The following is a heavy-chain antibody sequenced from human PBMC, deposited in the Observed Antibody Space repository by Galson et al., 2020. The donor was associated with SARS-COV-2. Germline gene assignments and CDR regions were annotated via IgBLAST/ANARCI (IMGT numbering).Heavy chain of an antibody. CDR2: ISSSSSTI. V-gene: IGHV3-48*02. J-gene: IGHJ4*02. D-gene: IGHD3-16*02. CDR3: ATRRGDYDYVWGSYRHPPAQNGPFDY. Sequence: SLRLSCAASGFTFSSYSMNWVRQAPGKGLEWVSYISSSSSTIYYADSVKGRFTISRDNAKNSLYLQMNSLRDEDTAVYYCATRRGDYDYVWGSYRHPPAQNGPFDYWGQGTLVTVSS. CDR1: GFTFSSYS.